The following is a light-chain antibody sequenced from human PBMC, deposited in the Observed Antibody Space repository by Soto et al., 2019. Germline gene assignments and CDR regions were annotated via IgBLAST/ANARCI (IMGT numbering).Light chain of an antibody. V-gene: IGKV3-20*01. CDR1: QSISSSF. Sequence: EAVCTQPACIFSLYPHARAPLSCGASQSISSSFLAWYQQNPGQAPRLLIYGASSRATGIPDRFSGSGSETDLTITISRLEPEDFEVYDCQQYADSPITFGQGTRLEIK. CDR2: GAS. CDR3: QQYADSPIT. J-gene: IGKJ5*01.